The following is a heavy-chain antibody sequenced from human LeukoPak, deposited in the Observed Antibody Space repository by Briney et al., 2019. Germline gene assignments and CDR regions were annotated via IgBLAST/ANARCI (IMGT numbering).Heavy chain of an antibody. CDR2: ISSSSSTI. J-gene: IGHJ5*02. D-gene: IGHD3-9*01. V-gene: IGHV3-48*04. CDR3: ARGGDFDWLPPLS. Sequence: GGSLRLSCAASGFTFSSYSMNWVRQAPGKGLEWVSYISSSSSTIYYADSVKGRFTISRDNAKNTLYLQMNSLRAEDTAVYYCARGGDFDWLPPLSWGQGTLVTVSS. CDR1: GFTFSSYS.